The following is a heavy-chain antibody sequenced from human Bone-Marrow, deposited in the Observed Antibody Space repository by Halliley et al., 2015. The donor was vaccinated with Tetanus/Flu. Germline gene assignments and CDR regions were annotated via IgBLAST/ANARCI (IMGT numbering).Heavy chain of an antibody. J-gene: IGHJ3*02. CDR1: GFTFSSYD. D-gene: IGHD3-10*01. Sequence: CAASGFTFSSYDMHWVRQATGKGLEWVSAIGTAGDTYYPGSVKGRFTISRENAKNSLYLQMNSLRAGDTAVYYCARSGSMGRGAYAFDIWGHGTMVTVSS. CDR3: ARSGSMGRGAYAFDI. V-gene: IGHV3-13*01. CDR2: IGTAGDT.